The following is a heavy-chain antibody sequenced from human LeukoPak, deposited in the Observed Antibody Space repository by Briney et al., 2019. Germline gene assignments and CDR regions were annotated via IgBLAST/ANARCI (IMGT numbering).Heavy chain of an antibody. V-gene: IGHV3-33*01. D-gene: IGHD1-26*01. CDR3: ARDRFEVGATSFDY. CDR2: IWYDGSNK. J-gene: IGHJ4*02. CDR1: GFTFRSNG. Sequence: GGSLRLSCAASGFTFRSNGMHWVRQAPGKGLEWVAVIWYDGSNKYYADSVKGRFTISRDNSKNTLYLQMNSLRAEDTAVYYCARDRFEVGATSFDYWGQGTLVTVSS.